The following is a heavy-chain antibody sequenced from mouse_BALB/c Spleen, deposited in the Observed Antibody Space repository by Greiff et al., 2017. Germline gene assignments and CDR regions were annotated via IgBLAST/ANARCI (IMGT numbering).Heavy chain of an antibody. CDR3: FYDYDDD. CDR1: GFNIKDPY. D-gene: IGHD2-4*01. V-gene: IGHV14-3*02. Sequence: VQLQQSGAELVKPGASVKLSCTASGFNIKDPYMHWVKQRPEQGLEWIGRIDPANGNTKYDPKFQGKATITADTSSNTAYLQLSSLTSEDTAVYYCFYDYDDDWGQGTTLTVSS. J-gene: IGHJ2*01. CDR2: IDPANGNT.